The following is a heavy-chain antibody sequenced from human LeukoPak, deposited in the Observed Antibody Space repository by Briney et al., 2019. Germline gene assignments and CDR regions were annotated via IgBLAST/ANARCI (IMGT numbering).Heavy chain of an antibody. CDR2: ISYDGSNK. Sequence: GGSLRLSCAASGFPLTTPPRHWVRQAPGKGLEWVAVISYDGSNKYYADSVKGRFTISRDTSKNTLYLKMNSLRDEDTAVYYCARSSSRYCSGGSCYSGVLGYFDYWGQGTLVTVSS. J-gene: IGHJ4*02. D-gene: IGHD2-15*01. CDR3: ARSSSRYCSGGSCYSGVLGYFDY. CDR1: GFPLTTPP. V-gene: IGHV3-30*03.